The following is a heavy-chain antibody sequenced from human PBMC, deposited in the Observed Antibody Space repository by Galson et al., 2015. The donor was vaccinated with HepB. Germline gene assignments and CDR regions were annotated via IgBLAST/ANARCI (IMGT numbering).Heavy chain of an antibody. J-gene: IGHJ5*02. CDR2: ISGSGGST. V-gene: IGHV3-23*01. D-gene: IGHD4-11*01. CDR1: GFTFSSYA. Sequence: SLRLSCAASGFTFSSYAMSWVRQAPGKGLEWVSAISGSGGSTYYADSVKGWFTISRDNSKNTLYLQMNSLRAEDRAVYYCAKEPVTTHWFDPWGQGTLVTVSS. CDR3: AKEPVTTHWFDP.